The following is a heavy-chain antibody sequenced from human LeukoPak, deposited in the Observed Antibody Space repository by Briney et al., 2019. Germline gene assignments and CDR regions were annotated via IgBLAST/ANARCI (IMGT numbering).Heavy chain of an antibody. V-gene: IGHV3-53*01. J-gene: IGHJ5*02. CDR3: ASGPLLSGNH. CDR1: GGSFSGYY. Sequence: ETLSLTCAVYGGSFSGYYWSWIRQPPGKGLEWVSVIYKAGDPYNADSVKGRFTISRDNAKNSLYLQMNSLRAEDTAVYYCASGPLLSGNHWGRGTLVTVSS. CDR2: IYKAGDP. D-gene: IGHD1-26*01.